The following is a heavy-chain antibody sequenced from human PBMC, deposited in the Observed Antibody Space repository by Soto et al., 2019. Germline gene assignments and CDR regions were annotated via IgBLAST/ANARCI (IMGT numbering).Heavy chain of an antibody. CDR3: ASQKLDVPAFFDY. V-gene: IGHV4-39*01. J-gene: IGHJ4*02. CDR2: IYYSGST. D-gene: IGHD1-7*01. Sequence: SETLSLTCTVSGGSISSSSYYWGWIRQPPGKGLEWIGNIYYSGSTYYNTSIKSRVTISVDTSRNQFSLWLTSVTAADMVVFYCASQKLDVPAFFDYWGQGILVTVSS. CDR1: GGSISSSSYY.